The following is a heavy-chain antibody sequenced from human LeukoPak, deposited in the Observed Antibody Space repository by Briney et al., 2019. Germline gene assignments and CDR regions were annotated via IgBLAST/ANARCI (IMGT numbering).Heavy chain of an antibody. CDR2: IYPGDSDT. Sequence: GESLKISCNGSEDSSTNYWIGWVRQMPGKGLEWMGIIYPGDSDTRYSPSFQSQVTISADKSISTAYLQWSSLKASDTAMYYCARLGGIAAAKNWFDPWGQGTLVTVSS. CDR1: EDSSTNYW. D-gene: IGHD6-13*01. J-gene: IGHJ5*02. V-gene: IGHV5-51*01. CDR3: ARLGGIAAAKNWFDP.